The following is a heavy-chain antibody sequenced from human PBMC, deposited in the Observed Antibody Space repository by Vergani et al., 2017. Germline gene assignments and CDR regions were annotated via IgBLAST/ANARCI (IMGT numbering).Heavy chain of an antibody. J-gene: IGHJ5*02. CDR1: GYNFTSFD. Sequence: QEQLVQSGAEVRKPGASVKVSCKASGYNFTSFDINWVRLATGQGLEWMGWMNPKSGNTAYAAKFQGRITMTRESSTDTAYMEMKSLRSEDTAIYVCARGVLDSKYRHNWFGPWGQGTVVTVSS. D-gene: IGHD3/OR15-3a*01. V-gene: IGHV1-8*01. CDR2: MNPKSGNT. CDR3: ARGVLDSKYRHNWFGP.